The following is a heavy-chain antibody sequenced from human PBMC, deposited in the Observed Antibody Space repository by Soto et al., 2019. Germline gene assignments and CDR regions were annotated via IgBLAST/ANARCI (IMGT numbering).Heavy chain of an antibody. Sequence: PTETLSLAWVFDVGSFGVYYWSWIRHPEWNGLDWIGEINDSGSTNSNPSLKSRVTISVDTAKNQFSLKLSSVTAADKAVYYCERGRQRYCSGGRCYRNCFDPWGQGTLVTVSS. CDR2: INDSGST. CDR3: ERGRQRYCSGGRCYRNCFDP. CDR1: VGSFGVYY. V-gene: IGHV4-34*01. D-gene: IGHD2-15*01. J-gene: IGHJ5*02.